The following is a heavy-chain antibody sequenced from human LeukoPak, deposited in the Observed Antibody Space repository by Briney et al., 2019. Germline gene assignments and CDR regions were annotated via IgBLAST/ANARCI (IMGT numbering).Heavy chain of an antibody. CDR1: GYSFTSYW. D-gene: IGHD5-18*01. CDR3: ARQTAMGRSGDY. J-gene: IGHJ4*02. CDR2: IDPSDSET. Sequence: GESLQISCQASGYSFTSYWIGWVRQMPGKGLEWMGIIDPSDSETRYTPSFQGQVTISVDKSLTTADLQWSSLKASDTAMYYCARQTAMGRSGDYWGQGTLVTVSS. V-gene: IGHV5-51*01.